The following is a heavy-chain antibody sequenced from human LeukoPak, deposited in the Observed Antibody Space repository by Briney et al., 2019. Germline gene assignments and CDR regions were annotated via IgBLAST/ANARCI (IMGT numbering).Heavy chain of an antibody. D-gene: IGHD1-1*01. V-gene: IGHV4-4*07. CDR2: IYPSGST. Sequence: SETLFLTCTVSGDSISSYFWSWIRQPAGKGLEWIGRIYPSGSTNYNPSLKSRVTMSVDTSKNQFSLNLTSVTAADTAFYYCARDRQRTVTTAGFDFWGQGTLVTVSS. CDR3: ARDRQRTVTTAGFDF. J-gene: IGHJ4*02. CDR1: GDSISSYF.